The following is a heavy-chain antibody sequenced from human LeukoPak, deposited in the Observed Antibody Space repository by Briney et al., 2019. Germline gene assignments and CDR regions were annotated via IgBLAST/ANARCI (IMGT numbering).Heavy chain of an antibody. CDR2: IYYSGST. J-gene: IGHJ5*02. V-gene: IGHV4-31*03. CDR1: GGFISSGGYY. Sequence: SQTLSRTCTVSGGFISSGGYYWTWIRQRPGKGLEYIGYIYYSGSTYYNPSLGSRIAISIDTSNNRFSLDLTSVTAADTAVYYCSLGTGPFDPWGQGIMVTVSS. CDR3: SLGTGPFDP. D-gene: IGHD7-27*01.